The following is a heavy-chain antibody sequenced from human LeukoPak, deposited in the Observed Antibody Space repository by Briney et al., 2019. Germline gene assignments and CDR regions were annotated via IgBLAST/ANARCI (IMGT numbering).Heavy chain of an antibody. Sequence: GGSLRLSCAASGFTFSSYSMNWVRQAPGKGLEWVSSISSSSSYIYYADSVKGRFTISRDNAKNSLYLQMNSLRAEDTAVYYCARDILGNYDVDYWGQGTLVTVSS. CDR2: ISSSSSYI. J-gene: IGHJ4*02. V-gene: IGHV3-21*01. CDR3: ARDILGNYDVDY. D-gene: IGHD1-7*01. CDR1: GFTFSSYS.